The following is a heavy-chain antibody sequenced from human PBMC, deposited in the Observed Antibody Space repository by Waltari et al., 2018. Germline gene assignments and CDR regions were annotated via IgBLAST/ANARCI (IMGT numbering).Heavy chain of an antibody. CDR1: GGTFSSYA. CDR2: IIPSFGTA. V-gene: IGHV1-69*13. CDR3: ARDRATYYYDSSGYYGYFDY. Sequence: QVQLVQSGAEVKKPGSSVKVSCKASGGTFSSYAISWVRPAPGQGRGWVGRIIPSFGTANYAQKFQGRVTITADKSTSTAYMELSSLRSEDTAVYYCARDRATYYYDSSGYYGYFDYWGQGTLVTVSS. J-gene: IGHJ4*02. D-gene: IGHD3-22*01.